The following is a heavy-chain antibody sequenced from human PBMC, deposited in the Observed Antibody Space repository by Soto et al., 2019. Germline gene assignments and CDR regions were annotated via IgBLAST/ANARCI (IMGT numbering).Heavy chain of an antibody. Sequence: ASVKVSCKASGYTFTSYGISWVRQAPGQGLEWMGWISAYNGNTNYAQKLQGRVAMTTDTSTSTAYMELRSLRSDDTAVYYCARDSFSRYYDSSGYLPGIWGQGTMVTVSS. V-gene: IGHV1-18*01. CDR1: GYTFTSYG. D-gene: IGHD3-22*01. J-gene: IGHJ3*02. CDR3: ARDSFSRYYDSSGYLPGI. CDR2: ISAYNGNT.